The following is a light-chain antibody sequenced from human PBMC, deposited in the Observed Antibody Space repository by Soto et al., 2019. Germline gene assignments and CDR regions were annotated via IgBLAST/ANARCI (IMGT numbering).Light chain of an antibody. CDR2: GAS. CDR1: QSVTTN. CDR3: QQYNNWPPWT. Sequence: EVVMTHSPATLSXXXGXXAXLXCRASQSVTTNMAWYQQKPGQAPRLLIYGASTRATGIPARFSGSGSGTDFTLTISSLQSEDFAVYYCQQYNNWPPWTFGQGTKVDIK. V-gene: IGKV3-15*01. J-gene: IGKJ1*01.